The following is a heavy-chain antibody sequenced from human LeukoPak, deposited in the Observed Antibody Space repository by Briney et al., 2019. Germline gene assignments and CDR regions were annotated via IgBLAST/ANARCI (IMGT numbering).Heavy chain of an antibody. CDR2: MNPNSGNT. V-gene: IGHV1-8*01. CDR1: GYTFTSYD. D-gene: IGHD3-3*01. CDR3: ARADYDFWSGKLYYFDY. Sequence: ASVKVSCKASGYTFTSYDINWVRQAPGQGLEWMGWMNPNSGNTGYAQKFQGRVTMTRNTSISTAYMELSSLRSEDTAVYYCARADYDFWSGKLYYFDYWGQGTLVTVSS. J-gene: IGHJ4*02.